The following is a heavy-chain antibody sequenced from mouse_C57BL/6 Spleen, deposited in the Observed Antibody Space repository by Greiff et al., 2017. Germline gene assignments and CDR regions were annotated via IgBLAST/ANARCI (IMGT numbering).Heavy chain of an antibody. CDR3: ALTGSSFSYAMDY. CDR2: INPSNGGT. J-gene: IGHJ4*01. V-gene: IGHV1-53*01. D-gene: IGHD1-1*01. Sequence: QVQLQQSGTELVKPGASVKLSCKASGYTFTSYWMHWVKQRPGQGLEWIGNINPSNGGTNYNEKFKSKATLTVDKSSSTAYMQLSSLTSEDSAVYYCALTGSSFSYAMDYWGQGTSVTVSS. CDR1: GYTFTSYW.